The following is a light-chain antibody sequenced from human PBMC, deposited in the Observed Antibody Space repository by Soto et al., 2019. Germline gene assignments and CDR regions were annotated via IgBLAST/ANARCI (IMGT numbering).Light chain of an antibody. CDR1: QDIKIY. CDR2: DAS. CDR3: QQFGDLPIT. V-gene: IGKV1-33*01. J-gene: IGKJ5*01. Sequence: DIQLTQSPSSLSASVGDRVTVTRQASQDIKIYLNWYQQKPGKAPKLLIYDASNLETGVPSRFSGSGSGTDFTFTISSLQAEDIATYYCQQFGDLPITFGQGTRLEIK.